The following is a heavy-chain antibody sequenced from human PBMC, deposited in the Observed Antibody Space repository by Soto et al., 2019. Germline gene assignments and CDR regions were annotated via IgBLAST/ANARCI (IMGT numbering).Heavy chain of an antibody. V-gene: IGHV4-59*08. Sequence: QVQLQESGPGLVKPSETLSLTCTVSGGSISSYYWSWIRQPPGKGLEWIGYIYYSGSTNYNPSLKSRVTISVDTSKNQSSLKLSSVTAADTAVYYCASHRAEADYYDSSGDYGMDVWGQGTTVTVSS. CDR3: ASHRAEADYYDSSGDYGMDV. J-gene: IGHJ6*02. CDR1: GGSISSYY. D-gene: IGHD3-22*01. CDR2: IYYSGST.